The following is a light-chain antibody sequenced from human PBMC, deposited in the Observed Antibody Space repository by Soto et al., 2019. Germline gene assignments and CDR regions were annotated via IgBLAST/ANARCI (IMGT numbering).Light chain of an antibody. J-gene: IGLJ2*01. CDR1: SSDVGGYKY. CDR3: SSFAGINNLL. Sequence: QSALTQPPSASGSPGQSVTISCTGSSSDVGGYKYVSWYQQRPGKAPKLMIFEVTKRPSGVPGRFSGSKSGNTASLTVSGLQAEDEADYYCSSFAGINNLLFGGGTKLTVL. CDR2: EVT. V-gene: IGLV2-8*01.